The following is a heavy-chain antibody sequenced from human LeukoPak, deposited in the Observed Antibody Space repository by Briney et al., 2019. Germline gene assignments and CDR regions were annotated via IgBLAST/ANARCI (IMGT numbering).Heavy chain of an antibody. CDR3: ARDGNWNDVPFDY. CDR1: GFTFTSSA. D-gene: IGHD1-20*01. V-gene: IGHV1-58*02. CDR2: IVVGSGNT. J-gene: IGHJ4*02. Sequence: SVKVSFKSSGFTFTSSAMQWVRQARGQRLDWIGWIVVGSGNTNYAQKFQERVTITRDMSTSTAYMELSSLRSEDTAVYYCARDGNWNDVPFDYWGQGTLVTVSS.